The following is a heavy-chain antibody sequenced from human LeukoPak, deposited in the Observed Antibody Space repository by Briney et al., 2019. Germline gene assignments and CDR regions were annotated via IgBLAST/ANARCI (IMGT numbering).Heavy chain of an antibody. J-gene: IGHJ4*02. CDR1: GYTFTSYY. V-gene: IGHV1-46*01. Sequence: ASVRVSCKASGYTFTSYYMHWVRQAPGQGLEWMGIINPSGGSTSYAQKFQGRVTMTRDTSTSTAYMELSSLRSEDTAVYYCARDRNSYDSSGYYYLYWGQGTLVTVSS. D-gene: IGHD3-22*01. CDR3: ARDRNSYDSSGYYYLY. CDR2: INPSGGST.